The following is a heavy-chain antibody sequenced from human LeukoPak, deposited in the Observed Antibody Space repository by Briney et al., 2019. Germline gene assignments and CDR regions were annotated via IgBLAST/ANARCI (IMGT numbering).Heavy chain of an antibody. J-gene: IGHJ3*02. CDR1: GFTFKNYA. V-gene: IGHV3-23*01. D-gene: IGHD3-10*01. CDR2: ISGDAVTS. Sequence: GGSLRLSCAASGFTFKNYAMNWVRQSPGQGLEWVSTISGDAVTSWYADSVKGRFTVSRDNSKNIVFLQMNNLRAEDTAVYYCAREVDYCGSGTSAQDAFDIWGQGTMVTVSS. CDR3: AREVDYCGSGTSAQDAFDI.